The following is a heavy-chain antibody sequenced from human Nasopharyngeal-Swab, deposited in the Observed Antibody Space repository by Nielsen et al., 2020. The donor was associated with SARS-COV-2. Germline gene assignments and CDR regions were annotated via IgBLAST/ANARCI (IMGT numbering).Heavy chain of an antibody. J-gene: IGHJ6*02. Sequence: SETLSLTCTVSGGSIGSYYWSWIRQPAGKGLEWIGRIYTSGSTNYNPSLKSRVTMSVDTSKSQFSLKLSSVTAADTAVYYCARGSRFTIFGVVPDYYYGMDVWGQGTTVTVSS. D-gene: IGHD3-3*01. CDR2: IYTSGST. CDR1: GGSIGSYY. V-gene: IGHV4-4*07. CDR3: ARGSRFTIFGVVPDYYYGMDV.